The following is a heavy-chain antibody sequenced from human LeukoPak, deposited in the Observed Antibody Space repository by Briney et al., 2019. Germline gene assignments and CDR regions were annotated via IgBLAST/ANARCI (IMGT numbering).Heavy chain of an antibody. J-gene: IGHJ6*02. Sequence: SETLSLTCAVSGDSVSSSNYYWSWIRQPPGKGLEWIGYIYYGGNTNYNPSLKSRVTISVDTSKNQFSLKLSSVTAADTAVYYCARAERITIPRTADYYYGMDVWGQGTTVTVSS. D-gene: IGHD3-3*01. CDR1: GDSVSSSNYY. V-gene: IGHV4-61*01. CDR2: IYYGGNT. CDR3: ARAERITIPRTADYYYGMDV.